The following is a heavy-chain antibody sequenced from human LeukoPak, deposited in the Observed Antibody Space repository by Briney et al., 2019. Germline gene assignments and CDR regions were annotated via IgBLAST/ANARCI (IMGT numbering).Heavy chain of an antibody. CDR1: GFTFSSYG. CDR3: AKDFLRGWLNEGLGY. CDR2: IWYDGSNK. V-gene: IGHV3-33*06. Sequence: GRSLRLSCAASGFTFSSYGMHWVRQAPGKGLEWVAVIWYDGSNKYYADSVKGRFTISRDNSKNTLYLQMNSLRAEDTAVYYCAKDFLRGWLNEGLGYWGQGTLVTVSS. J-gene: IGHJ4*02. D-gene: IGHD4-23*01.